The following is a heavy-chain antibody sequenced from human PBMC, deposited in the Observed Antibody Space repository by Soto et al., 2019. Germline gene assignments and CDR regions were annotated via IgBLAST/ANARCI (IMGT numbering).Heavy chain of an antibody. CDR2: IWYDGSNK. J-gene: IGHJ4*02. CDR3: ARDHGGSDGYYFDY. Sequence: GGSLRLSCAASGFTFSSYGMHWVRQAPGKGLEWVAVIWYDGSNKYYADSVKGRFTISRDNSKNTLYLQMNSLRAEDTAVYYCARDHGGSDGYYFDYWGQGTLVTVSS. V-gene: IGHV3-33*01. D-gene: IGHD1-26*01. CDR1: GFTFSSYG.